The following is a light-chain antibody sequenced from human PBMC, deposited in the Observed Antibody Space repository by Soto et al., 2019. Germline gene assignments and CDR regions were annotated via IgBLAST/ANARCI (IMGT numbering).Light chain of an antibody. J-gene: IGLJ2*01. CDR1: SSDVGGYNF. CDR2: EVT. Sequence: ALTQPPSASGSPGQSVTISCTGTSSDVGGYNFVSWYQQHPGKAPKLLIYEVTKRPSGVPDRFSGAKSGNTASLTVSGLQAEDEADYYCSSYAGSSLVFGGGTKVTVL. CDR3: SSYAGSSLV. V-gene: IGLV2-8*01.